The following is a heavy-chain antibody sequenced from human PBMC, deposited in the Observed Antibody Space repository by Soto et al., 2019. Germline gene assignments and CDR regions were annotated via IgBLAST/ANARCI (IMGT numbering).Heavy chain of an antibody. J-gene: IGHJ4*02. CDR3: AKTLLSTSWYGLHDY. CDR1: EFTFSNYA. Sequence: GGSLRLSCAASEFTFSNYAMSWVRQAPSKGLEWVSSISGSGGTTCYADSAKGRFTISRDNSRNTLHLQMNSLRVEDTAVYYCAKTLLSTSWYGLHDYVSQGTLVTVSS. V-gene: IGHV3-23*01. D-gene: IGHD6-13*01. CDR2: ISGSGGTT.